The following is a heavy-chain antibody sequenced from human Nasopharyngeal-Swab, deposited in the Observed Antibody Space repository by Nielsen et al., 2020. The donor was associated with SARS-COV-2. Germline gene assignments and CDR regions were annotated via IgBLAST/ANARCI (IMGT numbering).Heavy chain of an antibody. J-gene: IGHJ4*02. CDR3: ARVPFYSSGWYGVDYFDY. Sequence: WIRQPPGKGLEWVSYISSSSSSTIYYADSVKGRFTISRDNAKNSLYLQMNSLRAEDTAVYYCARVPFYSSGWYGVDYFDYWGQGTLVTVSS. D-gene: IGHD6-19*01. V-gene: IGHV3-48*04. CDR2: ISSSSSSTI.